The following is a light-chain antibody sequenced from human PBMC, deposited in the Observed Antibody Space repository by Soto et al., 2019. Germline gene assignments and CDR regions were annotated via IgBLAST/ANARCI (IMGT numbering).Light chain of an antibody. CDR3: AAWDDRLNAPV. J-gene: IGLJ2*01. Sequence: QSVLTQPPSASGTPGQRVTISCSGTSSNIGSNTVNWYQQLPRTAPQLLIYSNNQRPSGVPDRFSGSKSGTSASLAIGGLQSEDEADYYCAAWDDRLNAPVFGGGTKLTVL. CDR1: SSNIGSNT. V-gene: IGLV1-44*01. CDR2: SNN.